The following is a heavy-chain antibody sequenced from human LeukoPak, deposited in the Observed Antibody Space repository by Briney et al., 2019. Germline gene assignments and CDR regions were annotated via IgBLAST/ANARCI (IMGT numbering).Heavy chain of an antibody. Sequence: PGGSLRLSCAASGMTVSSNYIMWVRQPPGKGLEWASSIYTGGSTYYADAVKGRFTISRDNSKNTVNLQMNSLRAEDTAVYYCARDQASSSSSPYWGQGTLVTVSS. CDR2: IYTGGST. D-gene: IGHD2-2*01. CDR3: ARDQASSSSSPY. V-gene: IGHV3-66*01. J-gene: IGHJ4*02. CDR1: GMTVSSNY.